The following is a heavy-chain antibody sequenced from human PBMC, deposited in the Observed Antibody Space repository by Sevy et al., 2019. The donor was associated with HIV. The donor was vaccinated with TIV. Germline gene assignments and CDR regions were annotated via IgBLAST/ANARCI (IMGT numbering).Heavy chain of an antibody. CDR2: IIPRPGIA. D-gene: IGHD2-21*02. V-gene: IGHV1-69*10. CDR3: ASVRPCGGDCYFFDS. CDR1: GGSLSNYG. J-gene: IGHJ4*02. Sequence: ASVKVSCMASGGSLSNYGMNWVRQAPGQGLEWMVGIIPRPGIANYAQKVQDRVTITADESTSTVYMEVRGLRFEDTGVAYCASVRPCGGDCYFFDSWGQGTLVTVSS.